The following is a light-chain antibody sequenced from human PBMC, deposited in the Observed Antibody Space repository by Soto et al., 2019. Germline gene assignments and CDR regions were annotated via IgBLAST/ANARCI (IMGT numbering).Light chain of an antibody. J-gene: IGKJ5*01. CDR3: QQRITSLT. V-gene: IGKV3-11*01. CDR2: DAS. CDR1: QTVSSY. Sequence: IVLTQSPATLSLWPGETAILSCRASQTVSSYLSWYQHKPGQAPRLLIYDASKRAPGIPARFRGSGSGTDFTLTISSLEPEYLAVYYRQQRITSLTFGQGTRLEIE.